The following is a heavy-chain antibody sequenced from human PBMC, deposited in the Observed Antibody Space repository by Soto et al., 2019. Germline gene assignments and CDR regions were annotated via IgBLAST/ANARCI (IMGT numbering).Heavy chain of an antibody. CDR3: ARGEGYSNYSSYGMDV. Sequence: EVQLLESGGGLVQPGGSLRLSCAASGFTFSSYAMNWVRQAPGKGLEWVSAIGTAGDPYYPGSVKGRFTISRENAKNSLYLQMNSLRAGDTAVYYCARGEGYSNYSSYGMDVWGQGTTVTVSS. CDR1: GFTFSSYA. D-gene: IGHD4-4*01. V-gene: IGHV3-13*04. J-gene: IGHJ6*02. CDR2: IGTAGDP.